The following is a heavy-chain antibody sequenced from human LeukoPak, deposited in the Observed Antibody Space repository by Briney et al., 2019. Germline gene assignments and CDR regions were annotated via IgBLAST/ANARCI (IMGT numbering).Heavy chain of an antibody. D-gene: IGHD3-9*01. CDR2: INSDGSST. CDR1: GFTFSSYW. Sequence: GGSLGLSCAAPGFTFSSYWMHWVRQAPGKGLVWVSRINSDGSSTSYADSVKGRFTISRDNAKNTLYLQMNSLRAEDTAVYYCARDRETDILTGFYYYYGMDVWGKGTTVTVSS. CDR3: ARDRETDILTGFYYYYGMDV. V-gene: IGHV3-74*01. J-gene: IGHJ6*04.